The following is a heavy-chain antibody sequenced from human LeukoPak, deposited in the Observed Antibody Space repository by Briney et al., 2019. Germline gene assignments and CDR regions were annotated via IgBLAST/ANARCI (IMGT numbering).Heavy chain of an antibody. CDR1: GGSISSSSYY. Sequence: SETLSLTCTVSGGSISSSSYYWGWIRQPPGKGLEWIGSIYYSGSTYYNPSLKSRVTIAVDTSKNQFSLKLSSVTAADTAVYYCARLRDWFDPWGRGTLVTVSS. V-gene: IGHV4-39*01. CDR2: IYYSGST. CDR3: ARLRDWFDP. J-gene: IGHJ5*02.